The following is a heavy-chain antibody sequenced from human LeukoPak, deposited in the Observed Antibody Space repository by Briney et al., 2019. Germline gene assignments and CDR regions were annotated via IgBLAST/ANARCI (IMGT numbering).Heavy chain of an antibody. CDR3: AKDIREADYYDSSGHN. Sequence: GGSLRLSCAGSGFTFNAYWMHWVRQAPGKGLEWVANIKKDGSEKYYVDSVKGRFTISRDNSKNTLYLQMNSLRAEDTAVYYCAKDIREADYYDSSGHNWGQGTLVTVSS. V-gene: IGHV3-7*05. D-gene: IGHD3-22*01. CDR1: GFTFNAYW. J-gene: IGHJ4*02. CDR2: IKKDGSEK.